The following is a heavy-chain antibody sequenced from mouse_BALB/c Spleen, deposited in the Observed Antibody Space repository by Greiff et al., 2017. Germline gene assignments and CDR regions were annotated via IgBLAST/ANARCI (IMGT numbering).Heavy chain of an antibody. CDR3: ARKGYDGPLAY. CDR2: IYPGSGST. Sequence: QVQLQQPGAELVKPGTSVKLSCKASGYNFTSYWINWVKLRPGQGLEWIGDIYPGSGSTNYNEKFKSKATLTADTSSSTAYMQLSSLASEDSALYYCARKGYDGPLAYWGQGTLVTVSA. J-gene: IGHJ3*01. V-gene: IGHV1-55*01. D-gene: IGHD2-3*01. CDR1: GYNFTSYW.